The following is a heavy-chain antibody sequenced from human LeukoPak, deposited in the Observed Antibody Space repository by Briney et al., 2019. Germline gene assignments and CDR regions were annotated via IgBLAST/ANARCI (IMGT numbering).Heavy chain of an antibody. D-gene: IGHD3-10*01. CDR3: AKEVGCGAYGSGSYYSGGMDV. CDR2: ISYDGSNK. J-gene: IGHJ6*04. Sequence: GRSLRLSCAASGFTFSSYCMHWVRQAPGKGLEWVAVISYDGSNKYYADSVKGRFTISRDNSKNTLYLQMNSLRAEDTAVYYCAKEVGCGAYGSGSYYSGGMDVWGKGTTVTVSS. CDR1: GFTFSSYC. V-gene: IGHV3-30*18.